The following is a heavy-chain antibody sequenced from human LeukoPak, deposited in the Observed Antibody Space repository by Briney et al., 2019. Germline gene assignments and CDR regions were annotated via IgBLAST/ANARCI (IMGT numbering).Heavy chain of an antibody. J-gene: IGHJ4*02. Sequence: GGSLRLSXAASGFTFSSYEMNWVRQAPGKGLEWVSYISSSGSTIYYADSVKGRFTISRDNAKNSLYLQMNSLRAEDTAVYYCARGPMVVNYFDYWGQGTLVTVSS. CDR2: ISSSGSTI. CDR1: GFTFSSYE. CDR3: ARGPMVVNYFDY. D-gene: IGHD2-21*01. V-gene: IGHV3-48*03.